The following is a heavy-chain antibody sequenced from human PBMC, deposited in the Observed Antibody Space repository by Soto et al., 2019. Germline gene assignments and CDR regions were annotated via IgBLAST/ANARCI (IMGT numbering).Heavy chain of an antibody. D-gene: IGHD4-17*01. CDR1: GGTFSSYA. CDR2: IIPIFGTA. CDR3: ARREGVPHYGDYLYYFDY. J-gene: IGHJ4*02. Sequence: QVQLVQSGAEVKKPGSSVKVSCKASGGTFSSYAISWVRQAPGQGLEWMGGIIPIFGTANYAQKFQVRVTITADDSTSTAYMELSSLRSEDTAVYYCARREGVPHYGDYLYYFDYCGQGTLVTVSS. V-gene: IGHV1-69*01.